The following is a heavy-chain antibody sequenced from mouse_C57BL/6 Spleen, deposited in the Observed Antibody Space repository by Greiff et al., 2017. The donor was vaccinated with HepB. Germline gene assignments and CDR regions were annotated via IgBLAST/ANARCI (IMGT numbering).Heavy chain of an antibody. V-gene: IGHV3-6*01. D-gene: IGHD5-5*01. CDR1: GYSITSGYY. J-gene: IGHJ2*01. CDR3: ARDYPFDD. Sequence: VQLQQSGPGLVKPSQSLSLTCSVTGYSITSGYYWNWIRQFPGNKLEWMGYISYDGSNNYNPSLKNRISITRDTSKNQFFLKLNSVTTEDTATYYCARDYPFDDWGQGTTLTVSS. CDR2: ISYDGSN.